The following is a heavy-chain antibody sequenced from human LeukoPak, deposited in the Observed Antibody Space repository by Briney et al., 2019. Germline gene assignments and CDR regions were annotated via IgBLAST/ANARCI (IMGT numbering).Heavy chain of an antibody. CDR1: GGTFSSYV. CDR3: AMGVGAPEDLAVAADFDY. CDR2: IIPIFGTA. D-gene: IGHD6-19*01. V-gene: IGHV1-69*06. J-gene: IGHJ4*02. Sequence: SVKASCKASGGTFSSYVINWVRQAPGQGLEWMGGIIPIFGTANYAQKFQGRVTITADKSTSTAYMELSSLRSEDTAVYYCAMGVGAPEDLAVAADFDYWGQGTLVTVSS.